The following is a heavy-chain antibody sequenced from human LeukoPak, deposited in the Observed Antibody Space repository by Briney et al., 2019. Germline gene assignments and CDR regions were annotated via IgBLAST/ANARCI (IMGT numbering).Heavy chain of an antibody. Sequence: GGSLRLSCAASGFIFSDYYMSWIRQPPGKGLEWVSSISSSSSYIYYADSVKGRFTISRDNAKNSLYLQMNSLRAEDTAVYYCARGDGYNLATTFDPWGQGTLVTVSS. D-gene: IGHD5-24*01. V-gene: IGHV3-11*06. CDR3: ARGDGYNLATTFDP. J-gene: IGHJ5*02. CDR2: ISSSSSYI. CDR1: GFIFSDYY.